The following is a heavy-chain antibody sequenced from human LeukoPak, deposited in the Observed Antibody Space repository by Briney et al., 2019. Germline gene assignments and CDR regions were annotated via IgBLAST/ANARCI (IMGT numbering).Heavy chain of an antibody. CDR2: IDGSGKIT. J-gene: IGHJ6*04. D-gene: IGHD1-7*01. CDR1: GFTFSSYA. CDR3: AKGGHNWNYVFFYYGADV. V-gene: IGHV3-23*01. Sequence: GGSLRLSCAASGFTFSSYAMSWVRQAPGKGLEWVSTIDGSGKITKYADSVKGRFTISRDNSKNTLFLQMISLRAEDTAVYYCAKGGHNWNYVFFYYGADVWGKGTTVTVSS.